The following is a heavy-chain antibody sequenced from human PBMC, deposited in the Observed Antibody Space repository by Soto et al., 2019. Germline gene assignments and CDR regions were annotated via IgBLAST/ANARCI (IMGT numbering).Heavy chain of an antibody. Sequence: VRLVESGGGLVQPGGSLTLSCAASGFAVSNNYMAWIRQAPGKGLEWISVIYANGVTYNADSVRGRFTISRDNSKNTLYLHMNNLRDEDTSVYYCATAAYYGDRDDYFDSWGQGTLVTVSS. CDR2: IYANGVT. CDR1: GFAVSNNY. V-gene: IGHV3-66*01. CDR3: ATAAYYGDRDDYFDS. J-gene: IGHJ4*02. D-gene: IGHD4-17*01.